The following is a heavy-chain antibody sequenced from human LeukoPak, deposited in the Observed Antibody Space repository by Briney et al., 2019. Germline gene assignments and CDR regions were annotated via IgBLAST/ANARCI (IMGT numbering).Heavy chain of an antibody. J-gene: IGHJ4*02. CDR3: AKGSRSIAVDNLCDY. Sequence: GGSLRLSCSASGFTFSNYAMHWVRQAPGKGPEYVSAISSNAGTTYYADSVKGRFTISRDNSKNTLYLQMNSLRAEDTAVYYCAKGSRSIAVDNLCDYWGQGTLVTVSS. CDR2: ISSNAGTT. D-gene: IGHD6-6*01. V-gene: IGHV3-64*04. CDR1: GFTFSNYA.